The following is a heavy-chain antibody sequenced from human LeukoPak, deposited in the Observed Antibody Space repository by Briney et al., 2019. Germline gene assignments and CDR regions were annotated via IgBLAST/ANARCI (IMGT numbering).Heavy chain of an antibody. CDR2: ISDSGGST. J-gene: IGHJ4*02. Sequence: PGGSLRLSCAASGFTFSSFAMTWVRQAPGKGLEWVAGISDSGGSTKYADSVKGRFTISRDNPKNTLYLQMNSLRAEDTAVYFCAKRGVVIRVILVGFHKEAYYFESWGQGALVTVS. D-gene: IGHD3/OR15-3a*01. CDR1: GFTFSSFA. CDR3: AKRGVVIRVILVGFHKEAYYFES. V-gene: IGHV3-23*01.